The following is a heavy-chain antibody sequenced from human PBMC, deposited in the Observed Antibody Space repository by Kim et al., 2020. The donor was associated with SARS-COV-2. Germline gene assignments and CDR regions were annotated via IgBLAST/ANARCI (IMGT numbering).Heavy chain of an antibody. CDR3: ARDYPSSAY. Sequence: GGSLRLSCAASGFTFSSYSMSWVRQAPGKGLEWVSYITSGSSTLYYADSVKGRFTISRDDDKNALYLQMNSLRDEDTAVYYCARDYPSSAYLGQGTLVTVSS. CDR1: GFTFSSYS. CDR2: ITSGSSTL. J-gene: IGHJ4*02. V-gene: IGHV3-48*02. D-gene: IGHD2-2*01.